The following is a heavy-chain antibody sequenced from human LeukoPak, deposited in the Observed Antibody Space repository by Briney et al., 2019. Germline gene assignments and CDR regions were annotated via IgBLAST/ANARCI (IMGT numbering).Heavy chain of an antibody. CDR3: AKVVVVVAADPMDV. Sequence: TGGSLRLSCAASGFTFSSCAMSWVRQAPGKGLEWVSAISGSGGSTYYADSVKGRFTISRDNSKNTLYLQMNSLRAEDTAVYYCAKVVVVVAADPMDVWGQGTTVTVSS. CDR2: ISGSGGST. V-gene: IGHV3-23*01. CDR1: GFTFSSCA. D-gene: IGHD2-15*01. J-gene: IGHJ6*02.